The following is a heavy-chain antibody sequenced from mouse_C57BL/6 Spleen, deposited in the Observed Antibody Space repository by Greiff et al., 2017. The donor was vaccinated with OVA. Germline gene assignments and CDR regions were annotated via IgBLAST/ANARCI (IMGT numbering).Heavy chain of an antibody. J-gene: IGHJ1*03. Sequence: VKLVESGPGLVQPSQSLSITCKVSGFSLTSYGVHWVRQSPGTGLEWLGVIWRGGSTDYNADFMSRLRITKDNSKSQVFFKMTSLHADYTAIYYCAGLYDYEGYFDVWGTGTTVTVSS. D-gene: IGHD2-4*01. CDR3: AGLYDYEGYFDV. CDR2: IWRGGST. V-gene: IGHV2-5*01. CDR1: GFSLTSYG.